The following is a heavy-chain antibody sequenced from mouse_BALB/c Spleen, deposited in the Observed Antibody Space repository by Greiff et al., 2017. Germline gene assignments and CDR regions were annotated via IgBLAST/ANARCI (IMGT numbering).Heavy chain of an antibody. CDR3: ARHRGDGYDAMDY. CDR1: GFTFSSYG. D-gene: IGHD2-3*01. CDR2: ISSGGSYT. J-gene: IGHJ4*01. V-gene: IGHV5-6*01. Sequence: EVKLVESGGDLVKPGGSLKLSCAASGFTFSSYGMSWVRQTPDKRLEWVATISSGGSYTYYPDSVKGRFTISRDNAKNTLYLQMSSLKSEDTAMYYCARHRGDGYDAMDYWGQGTSVTVSS.